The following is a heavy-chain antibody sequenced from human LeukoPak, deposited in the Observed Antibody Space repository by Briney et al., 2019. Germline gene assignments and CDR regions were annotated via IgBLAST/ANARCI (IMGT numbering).Heavy chain of an antibody. CDR3: ARTHIPQYDFWTASI. CDR2: ISSISTYR. V-gene: IGHV3-21*01. J-gene: IGHJ4*02. CDR1: GFTFSTYG. Sequence: GGSLRLSCEASGFTFSTYGMIWVRQAPGKGPEWVSSISSISTYRHYADAVKGRFTISRDNTKNSLYLQMDSLRVGDTAVYYCARTHIPQYDFWTASIWGQGTLVAVSS. D-gene: IGHD3-3*01.